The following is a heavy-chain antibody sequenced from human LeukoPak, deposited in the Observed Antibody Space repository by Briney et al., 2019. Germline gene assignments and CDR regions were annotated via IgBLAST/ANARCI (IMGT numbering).Heavy chain of an antibody. Sequence: PGGSLRLSCAASGCTFSSYGMHGVRQAPGKGLEWVAVISYDGSNKYYADTVKGRFSISSDNSKNTLYLQMNSLRDEDTAVYYGAKETSSGSYYNEGVYDYWGQGTLVTVSS. J-gene: IGHJ4*02. D-gene: IGHD3-10*01. V-gene: IGHV3-30*18. CDR3: AKETSSGSYYNEGVYDY. CDR1: GCTFSSYG. CDR2: ISYDGSNK.